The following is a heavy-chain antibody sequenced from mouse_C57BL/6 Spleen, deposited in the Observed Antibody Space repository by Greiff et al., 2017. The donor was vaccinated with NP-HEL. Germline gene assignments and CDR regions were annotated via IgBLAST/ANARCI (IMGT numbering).Heavy chain of an antibody. V-gene: IGHV1-54*01. CDR2: INPGSGGT. CDR3: ARSFYGSSYDY. CDR1: GYAFTNYL. J-gene: IGHJ2*01. D-gene: IGHD1-1*01. Sequence: VQLQHSLAELVRPGTSVKVSCKASGYAFTNYLIEWVKQRPGQGLEWIGVINPGSGGTNYNEKFKGKATLTADKSSSTAYMQLSSLTSEDSAVYFCARSFYGSSYDYWGQGTTLTVSS.